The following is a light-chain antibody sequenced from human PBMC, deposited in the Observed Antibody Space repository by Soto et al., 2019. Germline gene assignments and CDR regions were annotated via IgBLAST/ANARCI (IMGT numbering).Light chain of an antibody. V-gene: IGKV3-20*01. CDR1: QPVSSNF. J-gene: IGKJ5*01. Sequence: ELLLTQSPGTLSFSPWEIAALSCSASQPVSSNFLAWYQQKPGQAPRLLIYGVSSRASGIPDRFFGSGSGTDFTLTINRLEPEDFAVYYCQQYANSPITFGQGTRLEIK. CDR2: GVS. CDR3: QQYANSPIT.